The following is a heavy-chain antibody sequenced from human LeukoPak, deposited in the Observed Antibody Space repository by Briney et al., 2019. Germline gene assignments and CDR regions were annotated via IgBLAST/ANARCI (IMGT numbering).Heavy chain of an antibody. Sequence: GGSLRLSCAASGFTFSSYGMSWVRQAPGKGLEWVSVITASGGSTYYAVSVKGRFTISRENHKNTMYLQMNSLRAEDTAVYFCAKLAVADYFYYWGQGTLVTVSS. CDR2: ITASGGST. J-gene: IGHJ4*02. D-gene: IGHD6-19*01. V-gene: IGHV3-23*01. CDR3: AKLAVADYFYY. CDR1: GFTFSSYG.